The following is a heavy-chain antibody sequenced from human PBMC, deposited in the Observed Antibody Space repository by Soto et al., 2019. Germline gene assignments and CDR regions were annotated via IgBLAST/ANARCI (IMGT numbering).Heavy chain of an antibody. D-gene: IGHD4-4*01. V-gene: IGHV4-34*01. CDR1: GGSFNGYY. J-gene: IGHJ4*02. CDR3: ASFSADYIEA. CDR2: INQSGGT. Sequence: QVLLQQWGAGLLKPSETLSLTCAVYGGSFNGYYWSWIRQPPGKGLEWIGEINQSGGTNYNPSLKSRVTISVDTSKNQFSLKLSSVTAADTAVYYCASFSADYIEAWGQGTLVTVSS.